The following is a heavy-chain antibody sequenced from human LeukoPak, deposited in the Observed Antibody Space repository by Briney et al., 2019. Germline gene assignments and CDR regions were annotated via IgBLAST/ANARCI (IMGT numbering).Heavy chain of an antibody. V-gene: IGHV1-2*04. J-gene: IGHJ4*02. CDR1: GYTFTGYY. D-gene: IGHD2-15*01. CDR3: ARGGDIVVVVAATLDY. Sequence: ASVKVSCKASGYTFTGYYMHWVRQAPGQGLEWMGWINPNSGGTNYAQKFRGWVTMTRDTSISTAYMELSRLRSDDTAVYYCARGGDIVVVVAATLDYWGQGTLVTVSS. CDR2: INPNSGGT.